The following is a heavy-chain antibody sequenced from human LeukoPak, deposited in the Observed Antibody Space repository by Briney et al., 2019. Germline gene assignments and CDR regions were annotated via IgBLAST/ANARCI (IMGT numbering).Heavy chain of an antibody. CDR2: INHSGST. CDR3: ARGEVGGSTGDRYGYSHSYFDY. V-gene: IGHV4-34*01. Sequence: KPSETLSLTCAVYGGSFSGYYWSWIRQPPGKGLEWIGEINHSGSTNYNPSLKSRVTISVDTSKNQFSLKLSSVTAADTAVYYCARGEVGGSTGDRYGYSHSYFDYWGQGTLVTVSS. D-gene: IGHD5-24*01. J-gene: IGHJ4*02. CDR1: GGSFSGYY.